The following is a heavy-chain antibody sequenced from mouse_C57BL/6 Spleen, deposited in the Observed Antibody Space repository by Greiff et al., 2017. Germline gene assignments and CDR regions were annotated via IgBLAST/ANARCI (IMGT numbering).Heavy chain of an antibody. D-gene: IGHD2-3*01. CDR3: ARYDGYYAFFAY. J-gene: IGHJ3*01. CDR2: IRNKANGYTP. Sequence: DVTLVESGGGLVQPGGSLSLSCAASGFTFTDYYISWVRQTPGTALEWLGFIRNKANGYTPEYSTFVKGRFTISRDNSQSILYLQMNALRAEDSATYYWARYDGYYAFFAYWGQGTLVTVSA. CDR1: GFTFTDYY. V-gene: IGHV7-3*01.